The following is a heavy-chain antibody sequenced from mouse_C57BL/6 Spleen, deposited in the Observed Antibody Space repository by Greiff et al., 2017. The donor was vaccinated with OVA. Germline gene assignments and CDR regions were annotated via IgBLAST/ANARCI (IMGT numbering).Heavy chain of an antibody. CDR2: ISSGSSTI. D-gene: IGHD1-1*01. J-gene: IGHJ1*03. CDR3: ARRHYGSSYWYFDV. V-gene: IGHV5-17*01. Sequence: EVQVVESGGGLVKPGGSLKLSCAASGFTFSDYGMHWVRQAPEKGLEWVAYISSGSSTIYYADTVKGRFTISRDNAKNTLFLQMTSLSAEDTAMYYCARRHYGSSYWYFDVWGTGTTVTVSS. CDR1: GFTFSDYG.